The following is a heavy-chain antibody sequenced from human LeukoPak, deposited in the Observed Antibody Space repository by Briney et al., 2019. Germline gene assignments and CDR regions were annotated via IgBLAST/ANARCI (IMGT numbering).Heavy chain of an antibody. Sequence: PGGSLRLSCAASGFTFSSYSMNWVRQAPGKGLEWVSSISSSSSYIYYADSVKGRFTISRDNAKNSLYLQMNSLRAEDTAVYYCARDLGDTAIPDAFDIWGQGTMVTVSS. J-gene: IGHJ3*02. CDR2: ISSSSSYI. CDR3: ARDLGDTAIPDAFDI. V-gene: IGHV3-21*01. CDR1: GFTFSSYS. D-gene: IGHD5-18*01.